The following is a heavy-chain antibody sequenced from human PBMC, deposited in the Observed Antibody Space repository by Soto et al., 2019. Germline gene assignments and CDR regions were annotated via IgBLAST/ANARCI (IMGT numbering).Heavy chain of an antibody. Sequence: QVQLQESGPGLVKPSQTLSLTCTVSGGSISSGGYYWSWIRQHPGKGLEWIGYIYYSGSTYYNPSLKSRVTISVDTSKNQFSLKLSSVTAADTAVYYCARGTYYYDSSGLPPSSYPDYWGQGTLVTVSS. D-gene: IGHD3-22*01. V-gene: IGHV4-31*03. CDR2: IYYSGST. CDR3: ARGTYYYDSSGLPPSSYPDY. J-gene: IGHJ4*02. CDR1: GGSISSGGYY.